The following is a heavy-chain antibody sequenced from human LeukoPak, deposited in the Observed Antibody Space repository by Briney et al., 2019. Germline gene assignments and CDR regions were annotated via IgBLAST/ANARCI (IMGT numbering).Heavy chain of an antibody. J-gene: IGHJ4*02. CDR2: INPNSGGT. D-gene: IGHD3-16*01. Sequence: ASVKVSCKASGYTFTGYYMHWVRQAPGQGLEWMGRINPNSGGTNYAQKSQGRVTMTRDTSISTAYMELSRLRSDDTAVYYCARLGRGLRLGELNTDYWGQGTLVTVSS. CDR1: GYTFTGYY. V-gene: IGHV1-2*06. CDR3: ARLGRGLRLGELNTDY.